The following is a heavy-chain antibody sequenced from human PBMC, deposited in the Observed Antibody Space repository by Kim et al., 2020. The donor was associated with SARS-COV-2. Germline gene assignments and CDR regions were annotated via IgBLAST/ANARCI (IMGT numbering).Heavy chain of an antibody. Sequence: GGSLRLSCAASGFTFGEFPFGSFWMTWVRQAPGKGLEWVANIKQDGTQKYYVDSMRGRFTISRDNVHNFLYLQMTSLRAEDTAVYYCARTVAGRIDAFDVWGQGTMVTVSS. CDR3: ARTVAGRIDAFDV. V-gene: IGHV3-7*03. J-gene: IGHJ3*01. CDR1: GFTFGEFPFGSFW. D-gene: IGHD6-19*01. CDR2: IKQDGTQK.